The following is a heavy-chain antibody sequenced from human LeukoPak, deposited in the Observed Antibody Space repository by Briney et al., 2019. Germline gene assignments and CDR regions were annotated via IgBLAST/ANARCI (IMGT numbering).Heavy chain of an antibody. CDR2: IRYDGSNK. J-gene: IGHJ4*02. CDR1: GFTFSSYG. CDR3: AKDSSGGYGDYYLDY. V-gene: IGHV3-30*02. D-gene: IGHD4-17*01. Sequence: GGSLRLPCAASGFTFSSYGMHWVRQAPGKGLEWVAFIRYDGSNKYYADSVKGRFTISRDNSKNTLYLQMNSLRAEDTAVYYCAKDSSGGYGDYYLDYWGQGTLVTVSS.